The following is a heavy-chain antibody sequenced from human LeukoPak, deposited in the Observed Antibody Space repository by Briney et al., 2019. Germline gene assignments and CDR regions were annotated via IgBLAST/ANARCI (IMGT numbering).Heavy chain of an antibody. D-gene: IGHD3-3*01. CDR1: GFTVSSNE. J-gene: IGHJ5*02. CDR3: KKEPVTYYDFWSGYYNCWFDP. V-gene: IGHV3-38-3*01. Sequence: GGSLRLSCAASGFTVSSNEMSWVRQAPGKGLEWVSSISGGSTYYADSRKGRFTISRDNSKNTLHLQMNSLRAEDTAVYYCKKEPVTYYDFWSGYYNCWFDPWGQETLVTVSS. CDR2: ISGGST.